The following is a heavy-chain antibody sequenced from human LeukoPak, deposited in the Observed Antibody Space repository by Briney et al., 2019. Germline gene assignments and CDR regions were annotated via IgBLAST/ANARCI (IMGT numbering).Heavy chain of an antibody. V-gene: IGHV3-9*01. CDR1: GFTFDDYA. D-gene: IGHD3-22*01. CDR3: XKXXXXDSSVALAS. Sequence: PGGSLRLSCAASGFTFDDYAMPWVRQAPGKGLEWVSGISWNSGSIGYADSVKGRFTISRDNAKNSLYLQMNSLRAEDTALYSCXKXXXXDSSVALASWGQGTLVTVSS. CDR2: ISWNSGSI. J-gene: IGHJ4*02.